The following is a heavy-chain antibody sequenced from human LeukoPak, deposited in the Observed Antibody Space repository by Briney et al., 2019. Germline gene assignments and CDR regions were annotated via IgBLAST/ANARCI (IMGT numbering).Heavy chain of an antibody. J-gene: IGHJ4*02. V-gene: IGHV3-23*01. CDR1: GFTFSSYA. D-gene: IGHD6-19*01. CDR3: PRQSYASGWNPFDY. Sequence: GGSLRLSCAASGFTFSSYAMSWVRQAPGKGLEWVSAISGSGGGITTYYADSAKGRFTISRDNSKNTMFLQMNSLRADDTAVYYCPRQSYASGWNPFDYWGQGILVTVSS. CDR2: ISGSGGGITT.